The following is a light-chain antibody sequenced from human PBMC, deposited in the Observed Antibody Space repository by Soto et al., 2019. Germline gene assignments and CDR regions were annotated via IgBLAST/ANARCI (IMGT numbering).Light chain of an antibody. CDR3: SSYTTISTWV. CDR1: RSDIGGYKY. CDR2: DVS. V-gene: IGLV2-14*01. Sequence: QSVLTQPASVSGPPGQSITISCTGTRSDIGGYKYVSWYQQHPGEVPKLIIYDVSNRPSGVSNRFSGSKSGNTASLTISGLQAEDEADYYCSSYTTISTWVFGGGTKLTVL. J-gene: IGLJ2*01.